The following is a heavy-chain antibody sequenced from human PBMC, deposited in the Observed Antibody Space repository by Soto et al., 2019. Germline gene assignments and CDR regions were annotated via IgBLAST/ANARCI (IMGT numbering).Heavy chain of an antibody. Sequence: GASVKVSCKDSGYTLASYGSSWVRQDTGQGLEWMGIINPSGGSTSYAQKFQGRVTMTRDTSTSTVYMELSSLRSEDTAVYYCAREVLRGYYDSSGYLFDYWGQGTLVTVSS. D-gene: IGHD3-22*01. J-gene: IGHJ4*02. CDR3: AREVLRGYYDSSGYLFDY. CDR2: INPSGGST. CDR1: GYTLASYG. V-gene: IGHV1-46*01.